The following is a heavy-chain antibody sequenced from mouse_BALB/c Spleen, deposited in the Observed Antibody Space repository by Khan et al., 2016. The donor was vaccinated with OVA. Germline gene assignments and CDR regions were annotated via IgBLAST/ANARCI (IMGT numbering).Heavy chain of an antibody. V-gene: IGHV1S137*01. CDR1: GYTFTDYA. CDR2: ISTYYGDA. Sequence: QVQLQQSGAELVRPGVSVKISCKGSGYTFTDYAMHWVKQSHAKSLEWIGVISTYYGDANYSQKFKGKATMTVDKSSNTAYMDLARLTSEDSAIYYCARGGLDLYTMDYWGQGTSVTVSS. CDR3: ARGGLDLYTMDY. J-gene: IGHJ4*01.